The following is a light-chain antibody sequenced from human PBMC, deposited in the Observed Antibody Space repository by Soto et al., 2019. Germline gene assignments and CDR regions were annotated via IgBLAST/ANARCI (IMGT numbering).Light chain of an antibody. J-gene: IGLJ2*01. Sequence: QSVLTQSPSASASLGASVKLTCTLSSGHSTYAIAWHQQQPEKGPRYLMYLNTDGSHIKGDGIPDRFSGSSSGAERYLTISSLQSEDEADYYCQTWGTGSVVFGGGTKVTVL. CDR1: SGHSTYA. CDR2: LNTDGSH. V-gene: IGLV4-69*01. CDR3: QTWGTGSVV.